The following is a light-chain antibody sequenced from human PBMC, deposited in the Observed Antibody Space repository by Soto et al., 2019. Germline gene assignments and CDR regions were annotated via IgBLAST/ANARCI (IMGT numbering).Light chain of an antibody. CDR2: HNS. CDR3: QSYDGSLSGSRV. CDR1: SSNIGAGYD. J-gene: IGLJ1*01. V-gene: IGLV1-40*01. Sequence: SVLTQPPSVSGAPGQRVTISCTGSSSNIGAGYDVHWYQQLPGTAPKLLIYHNSNRPSGVPDRFSGSKSGTSASLAITGLQAEDEADYYCQSYDGSLSGSRVFVTGTEVTVL.